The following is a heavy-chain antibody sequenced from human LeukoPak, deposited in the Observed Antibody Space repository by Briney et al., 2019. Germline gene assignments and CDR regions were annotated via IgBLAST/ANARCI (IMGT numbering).Heavy chain of an antibody. CDR3: ARQGGYNSPLAY. Sequence: PSETLSLTCSVSGGSISSYYWSWIRQPPGKGLEWIGYISYSGSTNYNPSLKSPVTISVDTSKNQFSLKLSSVTAADTAVYYCARQGGYNSPLAYWGQRTLVAVSS. J-gene: IGHJ4*02. V-gene: IGHV4-59*08. CDR1: GGSISSYY. D-gene: IGHD5-24*01. CDR2: ISYSGST.